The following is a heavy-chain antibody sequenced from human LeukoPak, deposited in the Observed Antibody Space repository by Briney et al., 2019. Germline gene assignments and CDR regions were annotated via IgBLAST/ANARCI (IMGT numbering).Heavy chain of an antibody. CDR1: GYTFTSYD. D-gene: IGHD4-23*01. J-gene: IGHJ4*02. CDR2: MSPNSGNT. Sequence: ASVKVSCKASGYTFTSYDIYWLRPAPGQGPEWMGWMSPNSGNTGSAQRFQGRVTMTRDTSMSSAYMELSNLRPEDTAVYYCARGSFSRWTTQSYFDYWGQGTLVTVSP. V-gene: IGHV1-8*01. CDR3: ARGSFSRWTTQSYFDY.